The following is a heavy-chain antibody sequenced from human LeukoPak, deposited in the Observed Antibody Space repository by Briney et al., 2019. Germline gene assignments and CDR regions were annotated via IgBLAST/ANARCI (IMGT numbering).Heavy chain of an antibody. Sequence: SGGSLRLSCEASGFTFSSYGMLWVRQAPGKGPEWVAFIRYDGSNTYYADSVKGRFTISRDNSKNTLYLQMKSLKVEDTSVHYCARVEGTYYYGSATPYSPYWGEGSLVTVSS. CDR2: IRYDGSNT. V-gene: IGHV3-30*02. D-gene: IGHD3-10*01. J-gene: IGHJ4*02. CDR3: ARVEGTYYYGSATPYSPY. CDR1: GFTFSSYG.